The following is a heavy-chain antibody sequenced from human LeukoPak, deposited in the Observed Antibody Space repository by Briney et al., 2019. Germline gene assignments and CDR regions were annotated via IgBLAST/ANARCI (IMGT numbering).Heavy chain of an antibody. CDR3: ARGSSIKYGSGSYYHNWFDP. CDR1: GGSISSYY. D-gene: IGHD3-10*01. J-gene: IGHJ5*02. V-gene: IGHV4-4*07. CDR2: IYTSGST. Sequence: PSETLSLTCTVSGGSISSYYWSWIRQRAGKGLEWIGRIYTSGSTNYNPSLKSRVTTSVDTSKNQFSLKLSSVTAADTAVYYCARGSSIKYGSGSYYHNWFDPWGQGTLVTVSS.